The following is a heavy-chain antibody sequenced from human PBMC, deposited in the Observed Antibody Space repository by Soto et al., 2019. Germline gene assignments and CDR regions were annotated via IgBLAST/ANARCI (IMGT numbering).Heavy chain of an antibody. Sequence: QVQLVQSGAEVKKPGASVKVSCKASGYTFTSYGISWVRQAPGQGLEWMGWISAYNGNTNYAQKLQGRVTMTTDTATSTAYMELRSLRSDATAVYYCARVRGIALAGPQNRYWYFDLWGRGTLVTVSS. D-gene: IGHD6-19*01. J-gene: IGHJ2*01. CDR2: ISAYNGNT. CDR3: ARVRGIALAGPQNRYWYFDL. CDR1: GYTFTSYG. V-gene: IGHV1-18*04.